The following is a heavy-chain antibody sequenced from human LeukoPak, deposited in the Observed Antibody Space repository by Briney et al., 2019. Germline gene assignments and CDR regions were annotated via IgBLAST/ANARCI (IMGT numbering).Heavy chain of an antibody. Sequence: GGSLRLSCAASGFTFSSYSMNWVRQAPGKGLEWVSSISSSSSHIYYADSVKGRFTISRDNAKNSLYLQMNSLRAEDTAVYYCARGDSSSWLVDYWGQGTLVTVSS. CDR2: ISSSSSHI. CDR1: GFTFSSYS. CDR3: ARGDSSSWLVDY. V-gene: IGHV3-21*01. J-gene: IGHJ4*02. D-gene: IGHD6-13*01.